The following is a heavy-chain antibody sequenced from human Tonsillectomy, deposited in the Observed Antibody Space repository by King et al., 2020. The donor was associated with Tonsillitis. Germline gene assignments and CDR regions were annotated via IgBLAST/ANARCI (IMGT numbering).Heavy chain of an antibody. CDR1: GFTFDDYA. CDR3: AKWTPSGLLHTTWFDP. V-gene: IGHV3-9*01. CDR2: INWNSGNI. Sequence: VQLVESGGGLVQPGRSLRLSCAASGFTFDDYAMHWVRQPPGKGLEWVSGINWNSGNIGYADSAKGRFTISRDNAKNSLYLQMNSLRAEDTAFYYCAKWTPSGLLHTTWFDPWGQGTLVTVSS. D-gene: IGHD1-26*01. J-gene: IGHJ5*02.